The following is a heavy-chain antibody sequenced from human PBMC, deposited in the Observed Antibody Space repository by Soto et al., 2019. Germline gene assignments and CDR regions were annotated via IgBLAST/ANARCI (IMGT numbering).Heavy chain of an antibody. Sequence: ASVKVFCKASGGTFSSYAISWVRQAPGQGLEWMGGIIPIFGTANYAQKFQGRVTITADESTSTAYMELSSLRSEDTAVYYCARAEIAAAGGAYYYYGMDVWGQGTTVTVSS. CDR1: GGTFSSYA. CDR3: ARAEIAAAGGAYYYYGMDV. CDR2: IIPIFGTA. V-gene: IGHV1-69*13. D-gene: IGHD6-13*01. J-gene: IGHJ6*02.